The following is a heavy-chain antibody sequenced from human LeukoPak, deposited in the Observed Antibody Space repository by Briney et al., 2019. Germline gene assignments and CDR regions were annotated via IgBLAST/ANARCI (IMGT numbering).Heavy chain of an antibody. CDR2: INSDGSST. CDR1: GFTFSSYW. J-gene: IGHJ6*02. V-gene: IGHV3-74*01. D-gene: IGHD2-2*01. CDR3: AKALSSTYYYYGLDV. Sequence: GGSLRLSCAASGFTFSSYWMHWVRQAPGKGLVWVSRINSDGSSTSYADSVKGRFTISRDNPKNTLYLQMNSLRAEDTAVYYCAKALSSTYYYYGLDVWGQGTTVTVSS.